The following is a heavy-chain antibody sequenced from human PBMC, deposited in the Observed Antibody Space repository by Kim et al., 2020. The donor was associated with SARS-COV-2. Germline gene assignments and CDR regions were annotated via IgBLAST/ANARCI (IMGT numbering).Heavy chain of an antibody. Sequence: SETLSLTCTVSGGSISSGGYYWSWIRQHPGKGLEWIGYIYYSGSTYYNPSLKSRVTISVDTSKNQFSLKLSSVTAADTAVYYCALCRWLNDYGVGWFDPWGQGTLVTVSS. D-gene: IGHD5-12*01. CDR3: ALCRWLNDYGVGWFDP. V-gene: IGHV4-31*03. CDR2: IYYSGST. J-gene: IGHJ5*02. CDR1: GGSISSGGYY.